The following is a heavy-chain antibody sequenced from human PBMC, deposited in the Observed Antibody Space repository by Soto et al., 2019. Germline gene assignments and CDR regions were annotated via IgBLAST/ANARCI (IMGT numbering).Heavy chain of an antibody. D-gene: IGHD6-13*01. J-gene: IGHJ6*03. CDR2: ISSSSSTI. CDR3: ARLSSSWMDYYYYYMDV. Sequence: EVQLVESGGGLVQPGGSLRLSCAASGFTFSSYSMNWVRQAPGKGLEWVSYISSSSSTIYYADSVKGRFTISSDNAKNSLYLQMNSLRAEDTAVYYCARLSSSWMDYYYYYMDVWGKGTTVTVSS. V-gene: IGHV3-48*01. CDR1: GFTFSSYS.